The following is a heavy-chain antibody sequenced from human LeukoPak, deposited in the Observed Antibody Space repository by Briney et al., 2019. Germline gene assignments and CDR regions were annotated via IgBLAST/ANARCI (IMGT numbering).Heavy chain of an antibody. CDR1: GYTFTSYA. J-gene: IGHJ3*02. CDR2: INAGNGNT. Sequence: ASVKVSCKASGYTFTSYAMHWVRQAPGQRLEWMGWINAGNGNTKYSQEFQGRVTITRDTSASTAYMELSSLRSEDMAVYYCARGDYYDRPDYAFDIWGQGTMVSVSS. CDR3: ARGDYYDRPDYAFDI. V-gene: IGHV1-3*03. D-gene: IGHD3-10*02.